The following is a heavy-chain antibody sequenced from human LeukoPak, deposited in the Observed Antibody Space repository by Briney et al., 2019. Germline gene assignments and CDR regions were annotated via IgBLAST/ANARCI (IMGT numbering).Heavy chain of an antibody. CDR1: EFTFSSYA. Sequence: GGSLRLSCAASEFTFSSYAMSWVRQAPGKGLEWVSAISGSGDSTYYGDSVKGRFTISRDNSKNTLYLQMNSLRAEDTAVYYCAKTRPLDSSSWSHGDYWGQGTLVTVSS. J-gene: IGHJ4*02. D-gene: IGHD6-13*01. CDR3: AKTRPLDSSSWSHGDY. CDR2: ISGSGDST. V-gene: IGHV3-23*01.